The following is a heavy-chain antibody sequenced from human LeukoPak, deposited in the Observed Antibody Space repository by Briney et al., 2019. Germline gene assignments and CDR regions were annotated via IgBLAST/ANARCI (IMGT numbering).Heavy chain of an antibody. Sequence: GGSLRLSCAASGFTFSSYSMNWVRQAPGKGREGVSSISSSSSYIYYADSVKGRFTISRDNAKNSLYLQLNSLRPEDTAVYYCARDPDYDFWSGYGDVWGKGTTVTVSS. V-gene: IGHV3-21*01. CDR3: ARDPDYDFWSGYGDV. J-gene: IGHJ6*04. CDR2: ISSSSSYI. CDR1: GFTFSSYS. D-gene: IGHD3-3*01.